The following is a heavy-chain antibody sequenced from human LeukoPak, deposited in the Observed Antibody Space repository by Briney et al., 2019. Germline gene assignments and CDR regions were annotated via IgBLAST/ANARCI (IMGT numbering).Heavy chain of an antibody. Sequence: GESLKISCKGSGYSFTSYWISWVRQMPGKGLEWMGRIDPSDSYTNYSPSFQGHVTISADKSISTAYLQWSSLKASDTAMYYCARSDCSSTSCYVLLDYWGQGTLATVSS. CDR2: IDPSDSYT. D-gene: IGHD2-2*01. J-gene: IGHJ4*02. CDR1: GYSFTSYW. V-gene: IGHV5-10-1*01. CDR3: ARSDCSSTSCYVLLDY.